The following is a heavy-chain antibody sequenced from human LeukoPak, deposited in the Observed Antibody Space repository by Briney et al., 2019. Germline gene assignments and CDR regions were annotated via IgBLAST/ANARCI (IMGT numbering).Heavy chain of an antibody. CDR1: GFTFSSYG. D-gene: IGHD5-24*01. V-gene: IGHV3-30*18. J-gene: IGHJ4*02. CDR3: AKDLRAEMAKYDY. CDR2: ISYDGGNE. Sequence: PGGSLRLSCAASGFTFSSYGMHWVRQAPGKGLEWVAVISYDGGNEYYADSVRGRFTISRDDSRNTLYLQMNSLRAEDTAVYYCAKDLRAEMAKYDYWGQGTLVTVSS.